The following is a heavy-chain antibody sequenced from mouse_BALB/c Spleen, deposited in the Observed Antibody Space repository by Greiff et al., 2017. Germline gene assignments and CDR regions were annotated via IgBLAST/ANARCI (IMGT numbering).Heavy chain of an antibody. V-gene: IGHV5-6-5*01. D-gene: IGHD2-4*01. CDR1: GFTFSSYA. Sequence: EVMLVESGGGLVKPGGSLKLSCAASGFTFSSYAMSWVRQTPEKRLEWVASISSGGSTYYPDSVKGRFTISRDNARNILYLQMSSLRSEDTAMYYCARGGLYDYDFDYWGQGTTLTVSS. J-gene: IGHJ2*01. CDR2: ISSGGST. CDR3: ARGGLYDYDFDY.